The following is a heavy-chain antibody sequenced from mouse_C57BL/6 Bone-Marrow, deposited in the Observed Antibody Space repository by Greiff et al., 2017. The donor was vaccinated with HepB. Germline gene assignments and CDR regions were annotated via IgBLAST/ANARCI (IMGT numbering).Heavy chain of an antibody. J-gene: IGHJ3*01. CDR2: IYPGSGST. Sequence: VQLQQSGAELVKPGASVKMSCKASGYTFTSYWITWVKQRPGQGLEWIGDIYPGSGSTNYNEKFKSKATLTVDTSSSTAYMQLSSLTSEDSAVYYCASVYDGYYGWFAYWGQGTLVTVSA. V-gene: IGHV1-55*01. CDR3: ASVYDGYYGWFAY. D-gene: IGHD2-3*01. CDR1: GYTFTSYW.